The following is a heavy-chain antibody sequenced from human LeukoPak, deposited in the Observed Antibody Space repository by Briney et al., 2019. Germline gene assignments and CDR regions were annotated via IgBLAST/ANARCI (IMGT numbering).Heavy chain of an antibody. Sequence: PSETLSLTCTVSGGSISSTTDYWGWIRQPPGKGLEWIGSLYYSGSTYYNPSLKSRLTLSVDTSKNQFSLKLSSVTAADTAVYYCARDPPDHCSGGSCQDYWGQGTLVTVSS. D-gene: IGHD2-15*01. CDR3: ARDPPDHCSGGSCQDY. J-gene: IGHJ4*02. CDR2: LYYSGST. CDR1: GGSISSTTDY. V-gene: IGHV4-39*07.